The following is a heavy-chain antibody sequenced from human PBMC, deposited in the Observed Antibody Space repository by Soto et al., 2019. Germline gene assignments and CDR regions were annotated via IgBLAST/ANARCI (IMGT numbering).Heavy chain of an antibody. J-gene: IGHJ5*02. CDR2: IYHGGST. CDR3: ARGLPGSWFDP. D-gene: IGHD3-10*01. V-gene: IGHV4-30-2*01. CDR1: GGSISSGGYS. Sequence: QLQLQESGSGLVKPSQTLSLTCAVSGGSISSGGYSWSWIRQPPGKGLEWIGYIYHGGSTYYNPYLKGRVIRSVERSKNQFSLKLSSVSAADTAVYYCARGLPGSWFDPWGQGTMVSVSS.